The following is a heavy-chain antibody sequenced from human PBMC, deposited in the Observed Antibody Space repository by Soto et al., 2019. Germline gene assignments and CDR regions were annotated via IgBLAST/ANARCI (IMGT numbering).Heavy chain of an antibody. Sequence: GASVKVSCKASGYTFTGYYMHWVRQAPGQGLEWMGWINPNSGGTNYAQKFQGRVTMTRDTSISTAYMELSRLRSDDTAVYYCASSLLGYCSGGSCYSRPHNWFDPWGQGTLVTVSS. D-gene: IGHD2-15*01. CDR2: INPNSGGT. J-gene: IGHJ5*02. V-gene: IGHV1-2*02. CDR3: ASSLLGYCSGGSCYSRPHNWFDP. CDR1: GYTFTGYY.